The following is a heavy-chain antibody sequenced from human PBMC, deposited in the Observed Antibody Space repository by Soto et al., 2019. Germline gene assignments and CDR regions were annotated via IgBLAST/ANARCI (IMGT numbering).Heavy chain of an antibody. CDR2: INHSGST. V-gene: IGHV4-34*01. D-gene: IGHD4-17*01. Sequence: SETLSLTCAVYGGSFSGYYWSWIRQPPGKGLEWIGEINHSGSTNYNPSLKSRVTISVDTSKNQFSLKLSSVTAADTAVYYCARWGYYGGNSAWGQGTLVTVSS. J-gene: IGHJ5*02. CDR1: GGSFSGYY. CDR3: ARWGYYGGNSA.